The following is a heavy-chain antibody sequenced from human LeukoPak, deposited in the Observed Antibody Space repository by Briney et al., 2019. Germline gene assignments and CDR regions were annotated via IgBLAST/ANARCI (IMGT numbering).Heavy chain of an antibody. CDR3: ARDPYYHDNRGYRNNWCDP. J-gene: IGHJ5*02. CDR1: GYTFTSYG. Sequence: ASVKVSCKASGYTFTSYGISWVRQAPGQGLEWMGWISAHNGNTHSAQKFQARVTMTTETSTSTVYMEMRSLRSDDTAVYYCARDPYYHDNRGYRNNWCDPWGQGTLVTVSS. D-gene: IGHD3-22*01. V-gene: IGHV1-18*01. CDR2: ISAHNGNT.